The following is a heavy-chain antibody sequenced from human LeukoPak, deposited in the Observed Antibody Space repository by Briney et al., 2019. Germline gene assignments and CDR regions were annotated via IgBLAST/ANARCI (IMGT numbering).Heavy chain of an antibody. V-gene: IGHV4-4*02. CDR3: ASRAATILDY. CDR2: IHHSGST. Sequence: GSLRLSCAASGFTFSSYAMSWVRQPPGKGLEWIGEIHHSGSTNYKPSLKSRVTISVDKSKNQFSLKLSSVTAADTAVYYCASRAATILDYWGQGTLVTVSS. J-gene: IGHJ4*02. CDR1: GFTFSSYAM. D-gene: IGHD2-15*01.